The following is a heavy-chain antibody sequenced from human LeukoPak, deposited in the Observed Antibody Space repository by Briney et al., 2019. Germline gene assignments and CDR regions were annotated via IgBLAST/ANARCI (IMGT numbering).Heavy chain of an antibody. J-gene: IGHJ4*02. CDR3: ARFSQYYDSPTHYLDY. Sequence: KSSETLSLTCTVSGGSINNYYWSWFRQPPGAGLEWLAYIYYTGSTNYNPSLKTRLTISVDTSKNQFSLRLNSVTAADTAVYYCARFSQYYDSPTHYLDYWGQGILVTVSS. CDR1: GGSINNYY. V-gene: IGHV4-59*08. CDR2: IYYTGST. D-gene: IGHD2/OR15-2a*01.